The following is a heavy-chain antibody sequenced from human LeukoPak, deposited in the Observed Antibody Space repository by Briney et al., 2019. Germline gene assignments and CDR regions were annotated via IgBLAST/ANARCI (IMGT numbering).Heavy chain of an antibody. CDR2: ISWNSGSM. D-gene: IGHD2-21*02. Sequence: GGSLRLSCAASGFTFDDYAMHWVRQAPGKGLEWVSGISWNSGSMGYADSVKGRFTISRDNAKNSLYLQMNSLRAEDTALYYCAKAYCGGDCYPNYYFDYWGQGTLVTVSS. CDR3: AKAYCGGDCYPNYYFDY. J-gene: IGHJ4*02. CDR1: GFTFDDYA. V-gene: IGHV3-9*01.